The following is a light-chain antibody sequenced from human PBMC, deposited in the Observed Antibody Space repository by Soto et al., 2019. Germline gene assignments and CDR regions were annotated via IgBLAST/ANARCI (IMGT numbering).Light chain of an antibody. CDR3: QQSYSTPT. J-gene: IGKJ5*01. Sequence: DIQMTQSPSTLAASVGDRVTITFRASQSISSWLAWYQQKPGKAPKLLIYAASSLQSGVPSRFSGSGSGTDFTLTISSLQPEDFATYYCQQSYSTPTFGQGTRLEI. CDR1: QSISSW. CDR2: AAS. V-gene: IGKV1-39*01.